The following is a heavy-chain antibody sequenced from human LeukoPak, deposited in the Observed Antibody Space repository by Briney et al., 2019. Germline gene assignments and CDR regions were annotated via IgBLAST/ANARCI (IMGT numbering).Heavy chain of an antibody. CDR2: IKSKTDGGTT. CDR3: TTVRYPAYFQH. V-gene: IGHV3-15*01. D-gene: IGHD4-17*01. J-gene: IGHJ1*01. CDR1: GFTFSSYA. Sequence: GGSLRLSCAASGFTFSSYAMSWVRQAPGKGLEWVGRIKSKTDGGTTDYAAPVKGRFTISRDDSKNTLYLQMNSLKTKDTAVYYCTTVRYPAYFQHWGQGTLVTVSS.